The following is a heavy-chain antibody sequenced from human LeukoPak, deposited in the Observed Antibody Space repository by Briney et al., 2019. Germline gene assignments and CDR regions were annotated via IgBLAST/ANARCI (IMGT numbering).Heavy chain of an antibody. V-gene: IGHV4-4*07. J-gene: IGHJ4*02. D-gene: IGHD3-3*01. CDR3: AREVNLRFLEWLIDY. CDR2: IYTSGST. Sequence: SETLSLTCTVSGGSISSYYWSWIRQPAGKGLERIGRIYTSGSTNYNPSLKSRVTMSVDTSKNQFSLKLSSVTAADTAVYYCAREVNLRFLEWLIDYWGQGTLVTVSS. CDR1: GGSISSYY.